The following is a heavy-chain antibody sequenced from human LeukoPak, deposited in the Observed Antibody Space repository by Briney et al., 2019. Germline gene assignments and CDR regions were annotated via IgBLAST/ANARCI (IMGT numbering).Heavy chain of an antibody. CDR1: GGSISTYY. V-gene: IGHV4-4*07. D-gene: IGHD6-19*01. CDR2: IHTSGST. CDR3: AREGGQWPAYYYYMDV. Sequence: PSETLSLTCTVSGGSISTYYWSWIRQPAGKGLEWIGRIHTSGSTDYSPSLKSRVTMSVDTSKNQFSLKLSSVTAADTAIYYCAREGGQWPAYYYYMDVWGKGTTVTVSS. J-gene: IGHJ6*03.